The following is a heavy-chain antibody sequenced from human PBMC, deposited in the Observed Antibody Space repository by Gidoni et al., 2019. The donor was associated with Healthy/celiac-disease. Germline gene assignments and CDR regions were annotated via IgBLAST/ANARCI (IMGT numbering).Heavy chain of an antibody. D-gene: IGHD3-3*01. CDR2: IGTAGDT. CDR1: VFTFSHYD. Sequence: EVRLVESGGGLVQPGGFLRLACAASVFTFSHYDMHWVRQATGKGLEWVSAIGTAGDTYYPGSVKGRFTISRENAKNSLYLQMNSLRAGDTAVYYCARGFWSGSPYYFDYWGRGTLVTVSS. CDR3: ARGFWSGSPYYFDY. V-gene: IGHV3-13*01. J-gene: IGHJ4*02.